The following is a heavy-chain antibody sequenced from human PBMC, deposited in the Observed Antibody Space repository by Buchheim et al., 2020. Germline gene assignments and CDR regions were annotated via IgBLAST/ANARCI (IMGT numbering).Heavy chain of an antibody. CDR1: GGSISPNNW. V-gene: IGHV4-4*02. Sequence: QVQLQESGPGLVKPSGTLSLTCVVFGGSISPNNWWCCVRPPPGKGLECIGEIYHSGTTNNNPSLKSLATISVDKSKKQFLLTLISVTAADTAVYYCARIRNGSGRPFDYWGQGTL. CDR2: IYHSGTT. J-gene: IGHJ4*02. D-gene: IGHD3-10*01. CDR3: ARIRNGSGRPFDY.